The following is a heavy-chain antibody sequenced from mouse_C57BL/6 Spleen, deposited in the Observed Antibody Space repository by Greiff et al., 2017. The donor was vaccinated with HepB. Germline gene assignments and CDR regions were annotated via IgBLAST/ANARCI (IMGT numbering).Heavy chain of an antibody. CDR1: GYSFTSYY. J-gene: IGHJ2*01. CDR3: ARGGSSGYVDY. Sequence: QVQLQQSGPELVKPGASVKISCKASGYSFTSYYIHWVKQRPGQGLEWIGWIYPGSGNTKYNEKFKGKATLTADTSSSTAYMQLSSLTSEDSAVYYCARGGSSGYVDYWGQGTTLTVSS. V-gene: IGHV1-66*01. D-gene: IGHD3-2*02. CDR2: IYPGSGNT.